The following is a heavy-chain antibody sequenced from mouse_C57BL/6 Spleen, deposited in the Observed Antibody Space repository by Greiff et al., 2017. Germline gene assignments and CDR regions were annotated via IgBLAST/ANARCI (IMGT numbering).Heavy chain of an antibody. J-gene: IGHJ2*01. CDR2: IDPSDGYT. D-gene: IGHD1-1*01. V-gene: IGHV1-50*01. CDR3: ARGIRITTVVPFDY. CDR1: GYTFTSYW. Sequence: VQLQQPGAELVKPGASVKLSCKASGYTFTSYWMQWVKQRPGQGLEWIGEIDPSDGYTNYNQKFKGKATLTVNTSSSTAYMQLSSLTSEDSAVYDCARGIRITTVVPFDYWGQGTTLTVSS.